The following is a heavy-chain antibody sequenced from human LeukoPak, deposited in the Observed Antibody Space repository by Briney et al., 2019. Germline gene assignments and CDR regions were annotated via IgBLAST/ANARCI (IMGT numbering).Heavy chain of an antibody. Sequence: PSETLSLTCAVYGGSFSGYYWSWIRQPPGKGLEWIGEINHSGSTNYNPSLKSRVTISVDTYKNQFSLKLSSVTAADTAVYYCARGRPAALVDYWGQGTLVTVSS. CDR1: GGSFSGYY. D-gene: IGHD6-13*01. J-gene: IGHJ4*02. CDR2: INHSGST. V-gene: IGHV4-34*01. CDR3: ARGRPAALVDY.